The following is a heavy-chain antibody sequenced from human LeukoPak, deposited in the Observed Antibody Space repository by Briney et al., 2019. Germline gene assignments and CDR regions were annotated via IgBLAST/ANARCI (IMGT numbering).Heavy chain of an antibody. V-gene: IGHV1-69*04. CDR1: GGTFSTYG. Sequence: SVKVSCKASGGTFSTYGINWVRQAPGQGLEWMGKIIPLLGITKYAQRFQGRVTITADKSTSIAYMELSSLRSEDTAVYYCARDGQAESNGFYDYWGQGTLVTVSS. CDR3: ARDGQAESNGFYDY. J-gene: IGHJ4*02. D-gene: IGHD3-22*01. CDR2: IIPLLGIT.